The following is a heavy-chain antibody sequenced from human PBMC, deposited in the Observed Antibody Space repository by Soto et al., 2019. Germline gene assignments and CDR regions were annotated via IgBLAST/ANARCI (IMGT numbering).Heavy chain of an antibody. J-gene: IGHJ4*02. CDR1: GFTFDDYA. CDR2: ISWNSGSI. Sequence: PGGSLRLSCAASGFTFDDYAMHWVRQAPGKGLEWVSGISWNSGSIGYADSVKGRFTISRDNAKNSLYLQMNSLRAEDTALYYCAKVSGDYVWGSIDYWGQGTLVTVSS. CDR3: AKVSGDYVWGSIDY. D-gene: IGHD3-16*01. V-gene: IGHV3-9*01.